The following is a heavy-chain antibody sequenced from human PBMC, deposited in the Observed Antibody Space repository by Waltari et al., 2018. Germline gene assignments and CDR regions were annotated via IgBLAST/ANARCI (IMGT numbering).Heavy chain of an antibody. V-gene: IGHV1-69*12. CDR1: GGTFSSYA. Sequence: QVQLVQSGAEVKKPGSSVKVSCKASGGTFSSYAISWVRQAPGQGLEWMGGIIPIFGTANDAQKFQGRVTITADESTSTAYMELSSLRSEDTAVYYCARDVVAVAARRKGGDYFDYWGQGTLVTVSS. J-gene: IGHJ4*02. CDR2: IIPIFGTA. CDR3: ARDVVAVAARRKGGDYFDY. D-gene: IGHD6-19*01.